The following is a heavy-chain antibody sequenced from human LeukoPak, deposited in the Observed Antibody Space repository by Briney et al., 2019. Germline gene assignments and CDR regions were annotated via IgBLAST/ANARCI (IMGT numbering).Heavy chain of an antibody. CDR2: IRSKAYGGTT. D-gene: IGHD6-6*01. CDR3: NRQLLSLAGMDV. Sequence: QTGGSLRLSCTASGFTFGDYAMSWVRQAPGKGLEWVGFIRSKAYGGTTEYAASVKGRFTISRDDSKSIAYLQMNSLKTEDTAAYYCNRQLLSLAGMDVWGQGTTVTVSS. V-gene: IGHV3-49*04. J-gene: IGHJ6*02. CDR1: GFTFGDYA.